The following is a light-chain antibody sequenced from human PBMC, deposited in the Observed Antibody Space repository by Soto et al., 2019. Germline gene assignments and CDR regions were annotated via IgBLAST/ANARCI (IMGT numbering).Light chain of an antibody. CDR3: CSYTVSGTYV. Sequence: QSALTQPASVSGSPGQSITFPCTGTSSDVGGYNYVSWYQQHPGKAPKLMIYAVSNRPSGVSNRFSGSKSGNTATLTISGLQAEDEADYYCCSYTVSGTYVFGTGTKVTVL. CDR1: SSDVGGYNY. CDR2: AVS. V-gene: IGLV2-14*01. J-gene: IGLJ1*01.